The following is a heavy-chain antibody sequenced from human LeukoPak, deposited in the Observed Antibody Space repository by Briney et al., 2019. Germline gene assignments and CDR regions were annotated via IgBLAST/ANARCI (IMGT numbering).Heavy chain of an antibody. Sequence: GGSLRLSCAASGFTFSDYYMSWIRQAPGKGLEWVAFIRHDGSYKDYADSVKGRFTISRENSKNTLYLQMNSLRAEDTAVYYCAKDSAKKYDDYWGQGTLVTVSS. CDR3: AKDSAKKYDDY. CDR2: IRHDGSYK. V-gene: IGHV3-30*02. D-gene: IGHD2/OR15-2a*01. J-gene: IGHJ4*02. CDR1: GFTFSDYY.